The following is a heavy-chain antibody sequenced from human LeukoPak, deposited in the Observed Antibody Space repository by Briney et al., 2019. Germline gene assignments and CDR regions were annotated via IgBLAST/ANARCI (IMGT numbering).Heavy chain of an antibody. J-gene: IGHJ5*02. Sequence: PGGSLRLSCAASGFTFSDYYMSWIRQAPGKGLEWVSHISSSGSTKYYADSVKGRFTVSRDNAKNSLDLQMNSLRADDTAVYYCARDSTSVGAFDPWGQGALVTVSS. CDR1: GFTFSDYY. CDR3: ARDSTSVGAFDP. V-gene: IGHV3-11*01. CDR2: ISSSGSTK.